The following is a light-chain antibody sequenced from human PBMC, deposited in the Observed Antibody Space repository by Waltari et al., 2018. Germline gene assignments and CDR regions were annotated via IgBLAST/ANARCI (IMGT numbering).Light chain of an antibody. Sequence: SYELTQPPSVSVSPGQTASITCSGDKLGAKYASWYQQKPCQSPVLVIYQDTKRPSGIPARFSGSNSVNTAALTISWTQGIDEADYYCLAWNSSTAWVFGGWTKLTVL. CDR3: LAWNSSTAWV. V-gene: IGLV3-1*01. CDR2: QDT. J-gene: IGLJ3*02. CDR1: KLGAKY.